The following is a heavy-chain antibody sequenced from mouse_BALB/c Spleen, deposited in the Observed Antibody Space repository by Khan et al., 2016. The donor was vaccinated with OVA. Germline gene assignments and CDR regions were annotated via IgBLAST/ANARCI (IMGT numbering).Heavy chain of an antibody. J-gene: IGHJ3*01. CDR1: GYTFTDFT. D-gene: IGHD1-1*02. V-gene: IGHV1S137*01. CDR3: TRGGGGNRFAY. CDR2: ISTYYGDA. Sequence: VQLQESGAELVRPGVSVKISCKGSGYTFTDFTMHWVKQSHAMSLEWIGVISTYYGDATYNQKFKDKATMTVDKPSSTAYMELARLTSEDSAIYYCTRGGGGNRFAYWGQGTLVTVSA.